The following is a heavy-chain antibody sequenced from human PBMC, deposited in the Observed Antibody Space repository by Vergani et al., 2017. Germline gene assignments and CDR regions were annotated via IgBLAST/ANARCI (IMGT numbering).Heavy chain of an antibody. CDR2: IMPDGSAT. CDR1: GFTFSDFW. Sequence: EVLLVESGGGFVQPGESLRLSCTASGFTFSDFWMTWVRQVPGKGLEWVANIMPDGSATLYADSLMGRFSISRDNAKNSLHLHMSSLRVEDTAVYFCAKSGFVGAFETWGQGTMVTVSS. CDR3: AKSGFVGAFET. V-gene: IGHV3-7*01. D-gene: IGHD6-6*01. J-gene: IGHJ3*02.